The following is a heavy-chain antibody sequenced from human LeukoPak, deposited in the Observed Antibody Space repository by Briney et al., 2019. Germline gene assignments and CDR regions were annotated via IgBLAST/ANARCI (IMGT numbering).Heavy chain of an antibody. CDR2: IYHSGST. Sequence: SETLSLTCTVSGYSISSGYYWGWIRQPPGKGLEWIGSIYHSGSTYYNPSLKSRVTISVDTSKNQFSLKLSSVTAADTAVYYCARERIGEWKYWGQGTLVTVSS. CDR1: GYSISSGYY. D-gene: IGHD3-10*01. J-gene: IGHJ4*02. V-gene: IGHV4-38-2*02. CDR3: ARERIGEWKY.